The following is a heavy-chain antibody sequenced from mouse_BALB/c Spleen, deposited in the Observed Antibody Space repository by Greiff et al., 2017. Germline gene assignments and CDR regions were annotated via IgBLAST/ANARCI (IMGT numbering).Heavy chain of an antibody. V-gene: IGHV10-1*02. CDR2: IRSKSNNYAT. D-gene: IGHD2-1*01. CDR1: GFTFNTYA. J-gene: IGHJ1*01. CDR3: GRQEWYPWYFDV. Sequence: EVMLVESGGGLVQPKGSLKLSCAASGFTFNTYAMNWVRQAPGKGLEWVARIRSKSNNYATYYADSVKDRFTISRDDSQSMLYLQMNNLKTEDTAMYYCGRQEWYPWYFDVCGAGTTVTVSS.